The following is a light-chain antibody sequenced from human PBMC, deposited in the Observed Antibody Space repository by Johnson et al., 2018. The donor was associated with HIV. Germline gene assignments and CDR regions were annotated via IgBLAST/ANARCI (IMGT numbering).Light chain of an antibody. Sequence: QSVLTQPPSVSAAPGQRVTISCSGSSSNIGNDSVSWYQQLPGTAPKLLIYENHKRPSGIPDRFSGSKSGTSATLGITGLQTGDEADYYCGTWDSSLSAGVFGTGTKVTVL. CDR3: GTWDSSLSAGV. V-gene: IGLV1-51*02. J-gene: IGLJ1*01. CDR1: SSNIGNDS. CDR2: ENH.